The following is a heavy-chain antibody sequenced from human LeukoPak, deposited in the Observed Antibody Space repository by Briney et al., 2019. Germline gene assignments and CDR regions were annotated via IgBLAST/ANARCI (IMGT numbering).Heavy chain of an antibody. CDR3: ARARPLGYSSGWGLRGYYYYMDV. V-gene: IGHV4-34*01. CDR2: INHSGST. Sequence: SETLSLTCAVYGGSFSGYYWNWIRQPPGKGLEWIGEINHSGSTNYNPSLKSRVTISVDTSKNQFSLKLSSVTAADTAVYYCARARPLGYSSGWGLRGYYYYMDVWGKGTTVTVSS. J-gene: IGHJ6*03. D-gene: IGHD6-19*01. CDR1: GGSFSGYY.